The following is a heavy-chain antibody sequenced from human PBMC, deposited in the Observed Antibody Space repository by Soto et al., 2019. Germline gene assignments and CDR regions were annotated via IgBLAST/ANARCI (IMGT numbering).Heavy chain of an antibody. CDR2: IIPIFGTA. Sequence: QVQLVQSGAELKKPGSSVKVSCKASGGTFSSYAISWVRQAPGQGRAWMGGIIPIFGTANYAQKFQGRVTITADESPSTDYMELSSLRSEDTAVYYCASLSRGSGSYQYYFDYWGQGTLVTVSS. D-gene: IGHD3-10*01. CDR3: ASLSRGSGSYQYYFDY. V-gene: IGHV1-69*01. CDR1: GGTFSSYA. J-gene: IGHJ4*02.